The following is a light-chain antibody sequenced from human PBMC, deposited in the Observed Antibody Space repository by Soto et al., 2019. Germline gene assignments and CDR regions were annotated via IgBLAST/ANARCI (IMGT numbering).Light chain of an antibody. J-gene: IGKJ2*01. V-gene: IGKV3D-15*01. Sequence: EIVMTQSPSSLSVSLGERATISCRASQSVRSCLGWYQQKPGEAPRILIYGASFRDTGIPTRFRGSGSGTELSHTINSLQSEEYAIYYYHQNSSWPPFTFGHGTRLEIK. CDR3: HQNSSWPPFT. CDR1: QSVRSC. CDR2: GAS.